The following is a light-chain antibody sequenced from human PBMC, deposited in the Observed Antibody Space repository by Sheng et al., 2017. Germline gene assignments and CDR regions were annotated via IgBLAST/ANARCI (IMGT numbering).Light chain of an antibody. Sequence: SSELTQDPAVSVALGQTVRITCQGDSLRSYYASWYQQKPGQAPVLVIYGKNNRPSGIPDRFSGSSSGNTASLTITGAQAEDEADYYCNSRDNSGYVFGTGTKVTVL. CDR1: SLRSYY. CDR3: NSRDNSGYV. J-gene: IGLJ1*01. V-gene: IGLV3-19*01. CDR2: GKN.